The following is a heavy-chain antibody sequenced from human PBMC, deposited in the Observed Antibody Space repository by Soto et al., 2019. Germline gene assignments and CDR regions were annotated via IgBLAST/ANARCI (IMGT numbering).Heavy chain of an antibody. V-gene: IGHV4-59*01. CDR3: ARDRFVGSDGYISFYYYGTAF. CDR2: IYYSGST. Sequence: GLKQIGYIYYSGSTNYNPSLKSRVTISVDTSKNQFSLKLSSVTAADTAVYYCARDRFVGSDGYISFYYYGTAFWGQGSTVTVSS. J-gene: IGHJ6*02. D-gene: IGHD3-16*01.